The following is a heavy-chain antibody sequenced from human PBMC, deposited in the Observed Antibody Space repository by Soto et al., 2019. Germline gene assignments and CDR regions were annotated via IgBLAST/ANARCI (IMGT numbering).Heavy chain of an antibody. CDR3: ERESGSYYSYGMDV. V-gene: IGHV1-69*08. CDR1: GGTFSSYT. Sequence: QVQLVQSGAEVKKPGSSVKVSCKASGGTFSSYTISWVRQAPGQGLEWMGRIIPILGIANYAQKFQGRVTINADKSTSTAYMELSSLRSEDTAVYYCERESGSYYSYGMDVWGQGTTVTVSS. CDR2: IIPILGIA. D-gene: IGHD1-26*01. J-gene: IGHJ6*02.